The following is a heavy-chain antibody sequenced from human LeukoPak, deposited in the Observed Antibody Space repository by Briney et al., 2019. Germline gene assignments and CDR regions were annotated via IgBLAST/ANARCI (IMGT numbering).Heavy chain of an antibody. CDR2: IWYDGSNK. J-gene: IGHJ4*02. D-gene: IGHD3-10*01. Sequence: GKSLRLSCAASGFTFSGYPIHWVRQAPGKGLERVAVIWYDGSNKYYADSVKGRFTISRDNSKNTLYLQMNSLRAEDTAVYYCARERITMVRGVLGSWGQGTLVTVSS. CDR1: GFTFSGYP. CDR3: ARERITMVRGVLGS. V-gene: IGHV3-33*01.